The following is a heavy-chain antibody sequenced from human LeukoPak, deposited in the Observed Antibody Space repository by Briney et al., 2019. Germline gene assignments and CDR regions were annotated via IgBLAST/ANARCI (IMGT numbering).Heavy chain of an antibody. V-gene: IGHV3-7*01. CDR2: IKQDGSEK. D-gene: IGHD4-23*01. CDR3: ARNPYGGYFDY. J-gene: IGHJ4*02. Sequence: GESLRLSCAASGFTFTTYWMSWVRQAPGKGLEWVANIKQDGSEKYYVDSVKGRFTISRDNAKNSLYLQMNSLRAEDTAVYYCARNPYGGYFDYWGQGTLVTVSS. CDR1: GFTFTTYW.